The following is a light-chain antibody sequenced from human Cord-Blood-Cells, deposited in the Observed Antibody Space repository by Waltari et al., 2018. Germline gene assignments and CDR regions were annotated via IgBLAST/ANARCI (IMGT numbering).Light chain of an antibody. CDR1: SSDVGSYNL. V-gene: IGLV2-23*01. CDR2: EGS. J-gene: IGLJ3*02. CDR3: CSYAGSSTWV. Sequence: QSALTQPASVSGSPRQSITISCTGTSSDVGSYNLVSWYQQPPGKAPKLMIYEGSKRPSGVSNRFSGSKSGNTASLTISGLQAEDEADYYCCSYAGSSTWVFGGGTKLTVL.